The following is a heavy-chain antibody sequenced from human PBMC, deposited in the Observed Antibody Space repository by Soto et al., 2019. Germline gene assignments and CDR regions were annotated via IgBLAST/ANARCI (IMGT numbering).Heavy chain of an antibody. Sequence: SVKCPFNASGCTFSSDAISWVRQAPGQVLDCVGGIIPIFGTANYAQKFQGRVTITADKSTSTAYMELSSLRSEDTAVYYFASGDEYCTNGVCFHFKYWGHGTLVTVSS. J-gene: IGHJ4*01. CDR2: IIPIFGTA. D-gene: IGHD2-8*01. CDR1: GCTFSSDA. CDR3: ASGDEYCTNGVCFHFKY. V-gene: IGHV1-69*06.